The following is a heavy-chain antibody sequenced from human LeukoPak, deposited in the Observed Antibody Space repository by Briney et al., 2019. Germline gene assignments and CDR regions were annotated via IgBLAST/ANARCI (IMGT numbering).Heavy chain of an antibody. CDR3: ARRADILTGYSSYDS. J-gene: IGHJ5*01. CDR1: GYSFTSYW. D-gene: IGHD3-9*01. CDR2: IDPGDSDT. Sequence: GESLKISCKGSGYSFTSYWIAWARQMPGQGLEWMGIIDPGDSDTRYSPSFQGHVTISADKSINTAYLQWTSLKASDTAIYYCARRADILTGYSSYDSWGQGTLVSVSS. V-gene: IGHV5-51*01.